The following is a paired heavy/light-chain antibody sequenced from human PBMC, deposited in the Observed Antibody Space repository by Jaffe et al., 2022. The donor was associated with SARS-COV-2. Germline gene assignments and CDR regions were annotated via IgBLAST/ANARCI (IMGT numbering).Light chain of an antibody. J-gene: IGKJ5*01. CDR2: GAS. Sequence: EIVMTQSPATLSVSPGERATLSCRASQSVSSNLAWYQHRLGQAPRLLIYGASTRATGVPARFSGSGSGTEFTLTISSLQSEDFAVYYCQQYDNWPPITFGQGTRVDIK. V-gene: IGKV3-15*01. CDR1: QSVSSN. CDR3: QQYDNWPPIT.
Heavy chain of an antibody. V-gene: IGHV3-21*01. CDR2: ISSSAAYI. Sequence: EVQLVESGGGLVKPGGSLRLSCAASGFTFRTYNMNWVRQAPGKGLEWISTISSSAAYIYYADSVRGRFTISRDNAKNSVSLQMNSLRAEDTALYYCTRGTLVRGIIIDYWGQGIMVTVSS. J-gene: IGHJ4*02. CDR3: TRGTLVRGIIIDY. D-gene: IGHD3-10*01. CDR1: GFTFRTYN.